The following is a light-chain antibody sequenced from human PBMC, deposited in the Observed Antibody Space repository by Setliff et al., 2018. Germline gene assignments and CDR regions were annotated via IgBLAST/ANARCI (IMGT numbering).Light chain of an antibody. CDR3: NSYTRRGTYV. CDR2: EVS. J-gene: IGLJ1*01. V-gene: IGLV2-14*01. Sequence: SVLTQPASVSGSPGQSITISCTGTSNDVGGYDYVSWYQQYPGKAPKLIIYEVSKRPSGGSDRFSGSKSGNTASPTISGLQAEDEADYYCNSYTRRGTYVFGIGTKGTVL. CDR1: SNDVGGYDY.